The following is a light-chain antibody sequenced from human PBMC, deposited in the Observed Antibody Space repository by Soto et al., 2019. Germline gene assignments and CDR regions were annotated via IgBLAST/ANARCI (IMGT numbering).Light chain of an antibody. CDR3: QQYTTSPPAYT. CDR2: GAS. J-gene: IGKJ2*01. CDR1: QSVSSSY. V-gene: IGKV3-20*01. Sequence: EIVLTQSPGTLSLSPGERATLSCRASQSVSSSYLAWYQQKPGQAPRLLIYGASSRATGVPDRFSGSGSGTDFTFTISRLEPADFAVYCCQQYTTSPPAYTFGQGTKLEIK.